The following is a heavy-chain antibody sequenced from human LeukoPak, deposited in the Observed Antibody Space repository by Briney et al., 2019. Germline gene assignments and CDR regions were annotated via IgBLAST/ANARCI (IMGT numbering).Heavy chain of an antibody. D-gene: IGHD1-26*01. CDR3: TRDPLRGSYGPIDY. CDR1: GASISSSDHY. J-gene: IGHJ4*02. CDR2: IHSSGST. Sequence: ASETLSLTCTVSGASISSSDHYWGWIRQPPGKGLEYIGSIHSSGSTHYNPSLKYRVTISLDTSKNHFSLKVRSVTAADTAFYYCTRDPLRGSYGPIDYWGLGTLVTVSS. V-gene: IGHV4-39*07.